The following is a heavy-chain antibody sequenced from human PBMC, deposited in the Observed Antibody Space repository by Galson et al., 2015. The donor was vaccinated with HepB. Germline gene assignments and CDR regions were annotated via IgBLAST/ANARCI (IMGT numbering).Heavy chain of an antibody. Sequence: SLRLSCAASGFSFSSYTMSWVRQAPGKGLEWVSSITPTANYIYYADSVKGRFTISRDNSKNTLYLQMNSLKAEDTAVYYCARAQIIEGLVVVITYVFDYWGQGTLVTVSS. D-gene: IGHD3-22*01. CDR2: ITPTANYI. CDR1: GFSFSSYT. CDR3: ARAQIIEGLVVVITYVFDY. V-gene: IGHV3-21*01. J-gene: IGHJ4*02.